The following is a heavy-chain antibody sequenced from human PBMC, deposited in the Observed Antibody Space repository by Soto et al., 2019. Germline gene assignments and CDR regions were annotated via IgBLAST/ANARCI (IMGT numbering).Heavy chain of an antibody. CDR1: GGSISSYY. D-gene: IGHD2-15*01. V-gene: IGHV4-59*12. J-gene: IGHJ5*02. Sequence: PSETLSLTCTVSGGSISSYYWSWIRQPPGKGLEWIGYIYYSGSTYYNPSLKSRVTISVDTSKNQFSLKLSSVTAADTAAYYCARGHSVVPGGSNWFDPWGQGTLVTVSS. CDR3: ARGHSVVPGGSNWFDP. CDR2: IYYSGST.